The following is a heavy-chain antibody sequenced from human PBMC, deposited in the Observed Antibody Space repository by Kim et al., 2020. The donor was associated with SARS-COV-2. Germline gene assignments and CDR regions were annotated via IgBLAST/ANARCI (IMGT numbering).Heavy chain of an antibody. D-gene: IGHD1-26*01. CDR3: AREGVGANIDF. CDR2: VNGGHGNT. CDR1: GYNFTNFV. J-gene: IGHJ4*02. Sequence: ASVKVSCKSFGYNFTNFVMHWVRQAPGQRLEWIGWVNGGHGNTKSSQKFQARVTFTRDASATTAFMELSHLTSEDTALYFCAREGVGANIDFWGQGTLV. V-gene: IGHV1-3*01.